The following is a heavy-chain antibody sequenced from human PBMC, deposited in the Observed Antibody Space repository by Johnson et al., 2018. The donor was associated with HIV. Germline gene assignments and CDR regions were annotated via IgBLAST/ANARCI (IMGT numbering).Heavy chain of an antibody. D-gene: IGHD1-7*01. Sequence: QMLLVESGGGVVQPGRSLRLSCAASGFSFSDFSMHWVRQAPGKGLEWVTVISNDGSNKLYADSVKGRFTISRDNSKSTLYLQMNSLRAEDTAVYYCAREENWNYDPDAFDIWGQGTMVTVSS. CDR1: GFSFSDFS. J-gene: IGHJ3*02. CDR2: ISNDGSNK. CDR3: AREENWNYDPDAFDI. V-gene: IGHV3-30*01.